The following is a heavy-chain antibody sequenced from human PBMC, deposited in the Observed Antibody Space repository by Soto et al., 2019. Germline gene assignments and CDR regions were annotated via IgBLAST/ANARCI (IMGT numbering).Heavy chain of an antibody. CDR1: GFSFASFA. J-gene: IGHJ4*02. Sequence: GGSLRLSCTTSGFSFASFAMTWVRQAPGKGLEWVATISGSDGKTYYADSVKGRFSISRDTSRNTLYLQMNSLRADDTAICYCAKWSYLDYWGQGTRVTV. D-gene: IGHD3-3*01. CDR2: ISGSDGKT. CDR3: AKWSYLDY. V-gene: IGHV3-23*01.